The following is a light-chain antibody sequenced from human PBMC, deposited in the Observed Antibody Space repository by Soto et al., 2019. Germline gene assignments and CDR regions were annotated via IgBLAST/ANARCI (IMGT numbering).Light chain of an antibody. Sequence: QTVTTLPSPESGAPGQRVTISCTGSSSNIGASYDLHRYHQLPGTARKLLICHSSDRRSRVPDRFSGAWSGTSASLGITALQAEDEADYYRQSYDSGLSAFYVFGTGTKVT. CDR1: SSNIGASYD. V-gene: IGLV1-40*01. J-gene: IGLJ1*01. CDR3: QSYDSGLSAFYV. CDR2: HSS.